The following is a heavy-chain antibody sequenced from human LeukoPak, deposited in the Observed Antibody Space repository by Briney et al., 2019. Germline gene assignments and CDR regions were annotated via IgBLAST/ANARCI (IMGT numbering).Heavy chain of an antibody. CDR1: EFTFSSYA. CDR2: IGASGGST. D-gene: IGHD1-26*01. CDR3: AKVVGGTYGYFDY. Sequence: GGSLRLSCAASEFTFSSYAMSWVRQPPGKGLEWVSGIGASGGSTYSADSVKGRFTISRDNSRNTLYLQMNSLRAEDTAVYYCAKVVGGTYGYFDYWGQGTLVTVSS. J-gene: IGHJ4*02. V-gene: IGHV3-23*01.